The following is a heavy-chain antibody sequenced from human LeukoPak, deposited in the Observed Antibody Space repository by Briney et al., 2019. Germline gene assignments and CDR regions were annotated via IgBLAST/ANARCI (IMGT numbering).Heavy chain of an antibody. CDR2: IYYSGST. CDR3: ARYSSGEWELQEYFQH. Sequence: SETLSLTCTVSGGSISSSSYYWGWVRQPPGTGLEWPGSIYYSGSTYYNPSLKSRVTISVDTSKNQCSRKVSSVTAADTAVYYCARYSSGEWELQEYFQHWGQGTLVTVSS. D-gene: IGHD1-26*01. CDR1: GGSISSSSYY. V-gene: IGHV4-39*07. J-gene: IGHJ1*01.